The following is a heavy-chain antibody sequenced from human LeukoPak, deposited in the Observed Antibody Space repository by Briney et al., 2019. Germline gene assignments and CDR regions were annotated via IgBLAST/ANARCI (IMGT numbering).Heavy chain of an antibody. CDR2: IYSGGST. CDR3: ARDTMIVVITSLYYFDY. D-gene: IGHD3-22*01. J-gene: IGHJ4*02. CDR1: GFTVSNNY. V-gene: IGHV3-53*01. Sequence: PGGSLRLSCAASGFTVSNNYMSWVRQAPGKGLEWVSVIYSGGSTYYADSVKGRFTISRDNSKNTLYLQMNSLSAEDTAIYYCARDTMIVVITSLYYFDYWGQGTLVTVSS.